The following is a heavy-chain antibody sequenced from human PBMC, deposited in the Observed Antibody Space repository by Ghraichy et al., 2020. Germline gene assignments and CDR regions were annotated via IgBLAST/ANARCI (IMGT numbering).Heavy chain of an antibody. Sequence: GGSLRLSCAASGFTFSSYSMNWVRQAPGKGLEWVSYISSSSSTIYYADSVKGRFTISRDNAKNSLYLQMNSLRDEDTAVYYCARDRGYYDSSGYYRGDYWGQGTLVTVSS. D-gene: IGHD3-22*01. CDR3: ARDRGYYDSSGYYRGDY. V-gene: IGHV3-48*02. J-gene: IGHJ4*02. CDR1: GFTFSSYS. CDR2: ISSSSSTI.